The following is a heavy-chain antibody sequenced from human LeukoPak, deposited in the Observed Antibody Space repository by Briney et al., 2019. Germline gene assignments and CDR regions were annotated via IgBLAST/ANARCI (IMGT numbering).Heavy chain of an antibody. Sequence: PSETLSLTCTVSGGAISSYYWSWIRQPPGKGLEWIGYIYYSGGTKYNPSLMSRVTISVDRAQNQFSLSLKSVTAADTAVYYRARDGLYDSSGYYMDSWGQGTLVIVSS. J-gene: IGHJ4*02. CDR1: GGAISSYY. CDR2: IYYSGGT. V-gene: IGHV4-59*01. CDR3: ARDGLYDSSGYYMDS. D-gene: IGHD3-22*01.